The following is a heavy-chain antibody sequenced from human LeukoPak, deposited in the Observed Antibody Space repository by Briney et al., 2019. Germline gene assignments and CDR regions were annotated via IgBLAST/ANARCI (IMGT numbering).Heavy chain of an antibody. CDR3: ARDLVGGSWSYGMDV. V-gene: IGHV4-59*01. D-gene: IGHD6-13*01. Sequence: SETLSLTCTVSGGSISSYYWSWIRQPPGKGLEWIGYIYYSGSTNYNPSLKSRVTISVDTSKNQFSLKLSSVTAADTAVYYCARDLVGGSWSYGMDVWGQGTTVTVSS. CDR1: GGSISSYY. CDR2: IYYSGST. J-gene: IGHJ6*02.